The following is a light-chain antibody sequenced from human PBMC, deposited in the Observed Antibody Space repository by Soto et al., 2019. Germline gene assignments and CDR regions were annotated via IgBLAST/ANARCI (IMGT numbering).Light chain of an antibody. CDR1: QSVSSR. CDR2: GAS. J-gene: IGKJ1*01. Sequence: IVMTQSPASLSVSPGARVTLSGRAGQSVSSRLAWYHQKPGQAPRLLIYGASTRATAIPARFGGSGSGAEFTLTISSLQSEDFAVYYCQQYNTWPLTFGQGTKVDIK. CDR3: QQYNTWPLT. V-gene: IGKV3-15*01.